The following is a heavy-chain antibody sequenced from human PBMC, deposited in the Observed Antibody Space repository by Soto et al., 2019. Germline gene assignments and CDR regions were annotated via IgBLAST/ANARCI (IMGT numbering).Heavy chain of an antibody. CDR2: IHNDGSTT. Sequence: SLSLSCAASGFTFSSYWMHWVRQAPGKGLMWVSRIHNDGSTTRYADSVKGRFAISRDNAKNTLSLQMSSLRVQDTAVYYCARDNWDSYWGQGTLVTLSS. V-gene: IGHV3-74*01. D-gene: IGHD7-27*01. CDR1: GFTFSSYW. J-gene: IGHJ4*01. CDR3: ARDNWDSY.